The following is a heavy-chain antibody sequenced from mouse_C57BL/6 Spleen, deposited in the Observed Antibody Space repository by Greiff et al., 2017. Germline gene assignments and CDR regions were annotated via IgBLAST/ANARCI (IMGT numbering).Heavy chain of an antibody. CDR2: IHPNSGST. J-gene: IGHJ4*01. CDR1: GYTFTSYW. CDR3: ARAGKSAMDD. V-gene: IGHV1-64*01. D-gene: IGHD4-1*01. Sequence: QVQLQQPGAELVKPGASVKLSCKASGYTFTSYWMPWVQQRPGQGLEWIGMIHPNSGSTNYNEKFKSKATLTVDKSSSTAYMQLSSLTSGDSAVYDGARAGKSAMDDWGQGTAVTVSS.